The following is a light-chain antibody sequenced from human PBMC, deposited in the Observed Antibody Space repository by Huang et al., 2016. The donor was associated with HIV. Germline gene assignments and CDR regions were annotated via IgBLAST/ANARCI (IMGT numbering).Light chain of an antibody. CDR2: DTS. J-gene: IGKJ4*01. CDR1: QSVSNY. Sequence: EVVLTQSPATVSLSPGERATLSCRASQSVSNYLAWYQQRPGQAPRFLIYDTSNRATGVPARFSGSGSATDSTLTINSLEPEDFAVYYCQQRSDPLTFGGGTKVEI. CDR3: QQRSDPLT. V-gene: IGKV3-11*01.